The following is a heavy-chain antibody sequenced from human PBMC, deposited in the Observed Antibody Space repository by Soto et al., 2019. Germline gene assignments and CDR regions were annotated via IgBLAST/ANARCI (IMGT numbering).Heavy chain of an antibody. CDR1: GGSISSYY. CDR3: ARATLVGDAFDI. J-gene: IGHJ3*02. Sequence: SETLSLTCTVSGGSISSYYWSWIRQPPGKGLEWIGYIYYSGSTNYNPSLKSRVTISVDTSKNQFSLKLSSVTAADTAVYYCARATLVGDAFDIWGQGTMVTVSS. V-gene: IGHV4-59*01. CDR2: IYYSGST.